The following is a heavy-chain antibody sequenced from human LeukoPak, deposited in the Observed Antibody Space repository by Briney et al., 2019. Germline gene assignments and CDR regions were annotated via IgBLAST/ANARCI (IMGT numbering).Heavy chain of an antibody. J-gene: IGHJ4*02. Sequence: GGSLRLSCAASGFTFSRCAMSWVRQAPGKGLQWVSSITSSSNLYYSDSVRGRFSISRDNSKNTLYLQMNNLRAEDTAVYYCAKRDVLGGWYHDYWGQGTLVTVSS. CDR1: GFTFSRCA. V-gene: IGHV3-23*01. CDR2: ITSSSNL. CDR3: AKRDVLGGWYHDY. D-gene: IGHD6-19*01.